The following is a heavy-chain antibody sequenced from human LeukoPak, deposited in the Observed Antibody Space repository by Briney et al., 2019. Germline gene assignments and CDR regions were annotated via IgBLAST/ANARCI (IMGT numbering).Heavy chain of an antibody. D-gene: IGHD6-6*01. J-gene: IGHJ4*02. CDR1: GFTFSSYS. V-gene: IGHV3-48*01. CDR2: ISSSSSTI. CDR3: ARDFIAARHDY. Sequence: GGSLRLSRAASGFTFSSYSMNWVRQAPGKGLEWVSYISSSSSTIYYADSVKGRFTISRDNAKNSLYLQMNSLRAEDTAVYYCARDFIAARHDYWGQGTLVTVSS.